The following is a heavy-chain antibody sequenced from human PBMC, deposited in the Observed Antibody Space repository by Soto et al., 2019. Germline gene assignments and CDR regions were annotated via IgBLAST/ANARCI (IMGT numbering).Heavy chain of an antibody. CDR1: GGSISSYY. CDR3: ARSYPEYCSSTSCPPWFDP. CDR2: IYYSGST. D-gene: IGHD2-2*01. V-gene: IGHV4-59*01. J-gene: IGHJ5*02. Sequence: SETLSLTCTVSGGSISSYYWSWIRQPPGKGLEWIGYIYYSGSTNYNPSLKSRVTISVDTSKNQFSLKLSSVTAADTAVYYCARSYPEYCSSTSCPPWFDPWGQGTLVTVSS.